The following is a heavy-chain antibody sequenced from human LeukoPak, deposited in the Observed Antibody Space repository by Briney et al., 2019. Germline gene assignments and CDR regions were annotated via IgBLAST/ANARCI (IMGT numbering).Heavy chain of an antibody. D-gene: IGHD2-15*01. CDR3: ARSGLFGRKAYYYMDV. CDR2: ISSSSSSI. Sequence: GGSLRLSCAASGFTLNTYSMMWVRQAPGKGLECVSSISSSSSSIYYADSMKGRFTISRDNAKNSLYLQMNSLRAEDTAVYFCARSGLFGRKAYYYMDVWGKGTTVTVSS. J-gene: IGHJ6*03. V-gene: IGHV3-21*01. CDR1: GFTLNTYS.